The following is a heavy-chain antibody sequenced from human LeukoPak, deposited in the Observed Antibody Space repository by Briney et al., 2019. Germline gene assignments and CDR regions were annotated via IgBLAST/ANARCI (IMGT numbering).Heavy chain of an antibody. CDR3: ARTLTGYYRDAFDI. CDR1: GYTFTKYA. J-gene: IGHJ3*02. D-gene: IGHD3-9*01. CDR2: INTNTGNP. V-gene: IGHV7-4-1*02. Sequence: GASVKVSCKASGYTFTKYAMNWVRQAPGQGLEWMGWINTNTGNPTYAQGFTGRFVFSLDTSANTAYLQISSLKAEDTAVYYCARTLTGYYRDAFDIWGQGTMVTVSS.